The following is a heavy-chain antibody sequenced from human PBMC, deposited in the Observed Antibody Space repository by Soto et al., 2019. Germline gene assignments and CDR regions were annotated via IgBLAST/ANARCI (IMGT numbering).Heavy chain of an antibody. CDR1: GFTFSDYY. Sequence: GGSLRLSCAASGFTFSDYYMSWIRQAPGKGLEWVSYISSSGSTIYYADSVKGRFTISRDNAKNSLYLQMNSLRAEDTAVYYCARPRGDIVVVPAAHYYYYMDVWGKGTTVTVSS. V-gene: IGHV3-11*01. J-gene: IGHJ6*03. CDR3: ARPRGDIVVVPAAHYYYYMDV. D-gene: IGHD2-2*01. CDR2: ISSSGSTI.